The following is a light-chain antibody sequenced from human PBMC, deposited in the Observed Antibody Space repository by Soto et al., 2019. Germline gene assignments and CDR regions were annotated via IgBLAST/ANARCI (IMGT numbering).Light chain of an antibody. Sequence: DIQMTQSPSTLSASVGDRVTITCRASQSISTWLAWYQQKPGKAPKLLIYTASNLERGVPSRFSGSGSGTEFTLTISSLQPDDFATYYCQHHNSYPRTFGQGTKVEIK. J-gene: IGKJ1*01. CDR2: TAS. CDR1: QSISTW. V-gene: IGKV1-5*03. CDR3: QHHNSYPRT.